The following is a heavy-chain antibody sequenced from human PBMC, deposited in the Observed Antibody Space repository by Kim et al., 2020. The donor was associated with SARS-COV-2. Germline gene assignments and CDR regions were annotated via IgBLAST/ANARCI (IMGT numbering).Heavy chain of an antibody. CDR2: IYYSGST. CDR3: ARDLVLWPGVGGWFDP. Sequence: SETLSLTCTVSGGSISSYYWSWIRQPPGKGLEWIGYIYYSGSTNYNPSLKSRVTISVDTSKNQFSLKLSSVTAADTAVYYCARDLVLWPGVGGWFDPWG. D-gene: IGHD3-10*01. V-gene: IGHV4-59*01. J-gene: IGHJ5*02. CDR1: GGSISSYY.